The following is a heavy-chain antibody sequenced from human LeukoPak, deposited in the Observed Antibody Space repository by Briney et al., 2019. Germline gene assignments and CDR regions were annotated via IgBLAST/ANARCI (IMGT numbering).Heavy chain of an antibody. J-gene: IGHJ4*02. V-gene: IGHV3-23*01. CDR3: AKARVLLWFGEYI. Sequence: GGSLRLSCAASGFTFSSYGMHWVRQAPGKGLEWVSAISGSGGSTYYADSVKGRFTISRDNSKNTLYLQMNSLRAEDTAVYYCAKARVLLWFGEYIWGQGTLVTVSS. CDR1: GFTFSSYG. CDR2: ISGSGGST. D-gene: IGHD3-10*01.